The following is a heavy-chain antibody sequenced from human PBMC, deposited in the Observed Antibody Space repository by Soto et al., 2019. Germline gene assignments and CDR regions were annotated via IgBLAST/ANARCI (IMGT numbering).Heavy chain of an antibody. J-gene: IGHJ5*01. D-gene: IGHD3-10*01. V-gene: IGHV2-5*02. CDR3: VHRLRRPLVPGPSHTWFDP. Sequence: QITLKESGPTLVNPRQTLTLTCSFSGFSLSTDGVGVGWFRQPPGKALEWLAIIYWDGERRYSASLKSRLTTTSDTAKNQVVLTMTNMDPVDTATYFCVHRLRRPLVPGPSHTWFDPWGQGILVTVTS. CDR1: GFSLSTDGVG. CDR2: IYWDGER.